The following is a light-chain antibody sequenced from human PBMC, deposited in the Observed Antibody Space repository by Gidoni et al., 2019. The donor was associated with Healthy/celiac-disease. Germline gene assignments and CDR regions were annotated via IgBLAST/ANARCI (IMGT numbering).Light chain of an antibody. Sequence: EIVLTQSPATLSLSPGERATLSCRASQSVSIYLAWYQQKPGQAPRLLIYDASNRSTGIPARFSGSGSGTDFTLTISSLEPEDFAVYYCQQRSNGFTFGPGTKVDIK. CDR3: QQRSNGFT. J-gene: IGKJ3*01. CDR1: QSVSIY. CDR2: DAS. V-gene: IGKV3-11*01.